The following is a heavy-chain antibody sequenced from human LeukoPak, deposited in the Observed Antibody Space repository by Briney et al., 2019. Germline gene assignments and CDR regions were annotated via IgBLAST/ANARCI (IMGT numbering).Heavy chain of an antibody. CDR1: GFTFSSYG. J-gene: IGHJ4*02. Sequence: PGGSLRLSCAASGFTFSSYGMSWVRQAPGKGLEWVSAISGSGGSTYYADSVKGRFTISRDNSKNTLYLQMNSLRAEDTAVYYCAKDFMWTWEPDPGGLDYWGQGSLVTVSS. D-gene: IGHD1-26*01. V-gene: IGHV3-23*01. CDR2: ISGSGGST. CDR3: AKDFMWTWEPDPGGLDY.